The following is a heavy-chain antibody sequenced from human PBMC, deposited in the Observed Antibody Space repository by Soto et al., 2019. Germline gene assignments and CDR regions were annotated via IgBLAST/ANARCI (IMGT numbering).Heavy chain of an antibody. D-gene: IGHD3-10*01. CDR1: GGTFSSYA. V-gene: IGHV1-69*01. CDR3: ARVFAMVRGSNWFDP. CDR2: IIPIFGTA. Sequence: QVQLVQSGAEVKTPGSSVKVSCKASGGTFSSYAISWVRQAPGQGLEWMGGIIPIFGTANYAQKFQGRVTITADESTSTAYMERSILRSYDTAVYYRARVFAMVRGSNWFDPWGQGTLVTVSS. J-gene: IGHJ5*02.